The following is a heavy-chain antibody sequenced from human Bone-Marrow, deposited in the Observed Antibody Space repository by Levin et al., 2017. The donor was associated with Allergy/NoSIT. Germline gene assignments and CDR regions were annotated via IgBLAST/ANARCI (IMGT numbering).Heavy chain of an antibody. V-gene: IGHV3-30*18. Sequence: GGSLRLSCAASGFTFSSYGMHWVRQAPGKGLEWVAVISYDGSNKYYADSVKGRFTISRDNSKNTLYLQMNSLRAEDTAVYYCAKAVARDFWSGYASDYWGQGTLVTVSS. D-gene: IGHD3-3*01. CDR1: GFTFSSYG. CDR3: AKAVARDFWSGYASDY. CDR2: ISYDGSNK. J-gene: IGHJ4*02.